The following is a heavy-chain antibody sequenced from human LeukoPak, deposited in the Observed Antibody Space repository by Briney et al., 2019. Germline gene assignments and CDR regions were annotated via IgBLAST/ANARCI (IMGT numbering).Heavy chain of an antibody. Sequence: ASVKVSCKVSGYTLTELSMHWVRQAPGKGLEWMGGFDPEDGETIYAQKFQGRVTMTEDTSTDTAYMELSSLRSEDTAVYFCARTYYYGSGSYKIDAWGQGTLVTVSS. CDR1: GYTLTELS. V-gene: IGHV1-24*01. J-gene: IGHJ5*02. CDR2: FDPEDGET. CDR3: ARTYYYGSGSYKIDA. D-gene: IGHD3-10*01.